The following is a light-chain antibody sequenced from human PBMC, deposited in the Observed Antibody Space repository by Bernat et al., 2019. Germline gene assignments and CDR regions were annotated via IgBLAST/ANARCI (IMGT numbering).Light chain of an antibody. Sequence: PGERVPLSCRASQSVSSSYLTWYQQKPGQAPRLLIYGASTRATSIPARFSGSGSGTDVTLTISSLQPEDFAVYFCQQDYNLPFTFGPGTKLDIK. V-gene: IGKV3D-7*01. CDR1: QSVSSSY. J-gene: IGKJ3*01. CDR3: QQDYNLPFT. CDR2: GAS.